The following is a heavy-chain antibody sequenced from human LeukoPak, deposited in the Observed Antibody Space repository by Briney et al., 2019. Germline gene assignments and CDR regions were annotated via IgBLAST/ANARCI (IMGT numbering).Heavy chain of an antibody. D-gene: IGHD3-3*01. V-gene: IGHV3-48*01. CDR2: ISSSSSTI. CDR1: GFTFSSYS. Sequence: GGSLRLSCAASGFTFSSYSMNWVRQAPGKGLEWVSYISSSSSTIYYADSVKGRFTISRDNAKNSLYLQMNSLRAEDTAVYYCARAGITYYGLGDNWFDPWGQGTLVTVSS. J-gene: IGHJ5*02. CDR3: ARAGITYYGLGDNWFDP.